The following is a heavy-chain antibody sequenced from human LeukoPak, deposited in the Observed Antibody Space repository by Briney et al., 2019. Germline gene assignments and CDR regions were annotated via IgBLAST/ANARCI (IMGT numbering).Heavy chain of an antibody. CDR1: GDSISSTSYY. CDR2: IYYSGST. J-gene: IGHJ6*03. CDR3: ASLWFGELYPGDMDV. D-gene: IGHD3-10*01. Sequence: PSETLSLTCTVSGDSISSTSYYWGWIRQPPGKGLEWIGSIYYSGSTFYNPSFKSRGTISVDTSKNQFSLKLRSVTAADTAVYYCASLWFGELYPGDMDVWGKGITVTVSS. V-gene: IGHV4-39*01.